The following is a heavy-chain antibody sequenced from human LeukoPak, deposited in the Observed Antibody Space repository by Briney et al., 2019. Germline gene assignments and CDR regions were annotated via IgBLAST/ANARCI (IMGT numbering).Heavy chain of an antibody. CDR1: GFTFDDYG. Sequence: GGSLRLSCAASGFTFDDYGMSWVRQAPGKGLEWVSGINWNGGSTGYADSVKGRFTISRDNAKNSLYLQMNSLRAEDTALYDCAGEGYNGRYSDFDCWGQGTLVTVSS. J-gene: IGHJ4*02. V-gene: IGHV3-20*01. CDR3: AGEGYNGRYSDFDC. D-gene: IGHD1-26*01. CDR2: INWNGGST.